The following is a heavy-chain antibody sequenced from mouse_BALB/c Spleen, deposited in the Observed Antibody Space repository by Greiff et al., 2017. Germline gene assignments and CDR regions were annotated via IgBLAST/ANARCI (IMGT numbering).Heavy chain of an antibody. V-gene: IGHV1-7*01. CDR1: GYTFTSYW. D-gene: IGHD1-1*01. J-gene: IGHJ2*01. Sequence: VQLQQSGAELAKPGASVKMSCKASGYTFTSYWMHWVKQRPGQGLEWIGYINPSTGYTEYNQKFKDKATLTADKSSSTAYMQLSSLTSEDSAVYYCASYYGGSWGQGTTLTVSA. CDR2: INPSTGYT. CDR3: ASYYGGS.